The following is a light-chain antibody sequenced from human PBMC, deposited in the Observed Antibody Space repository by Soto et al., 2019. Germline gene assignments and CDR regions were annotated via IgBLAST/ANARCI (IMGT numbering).Light chain of an antibody. J-gene: IGKJ2*01. V-gene: IGKV3-15*01. CDR3: QQYNSWPPNT. CDR1: QSVSSN. CDR2: GAS. Sequence: EIVMTHSPATLSVSPGERATLSCRASQSVSSNLAWYQQKPGQAPRLLIYGASTRATGIPARFSGSWSGTEFTVTFSSLQSKDFAVYDGQQYNSWPPNTFGQGTKLEIK.